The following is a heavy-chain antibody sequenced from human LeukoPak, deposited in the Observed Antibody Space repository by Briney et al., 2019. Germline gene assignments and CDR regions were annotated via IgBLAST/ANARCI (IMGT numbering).Heavy chain of an antibody. V-gene: IGHV3-21*01. CDR1: GFTFSSYS. J-gene: IGHJ3*02. Sequence: GGSLRLSCAASGFTFSSYSMNWVRQAPGKGLEWVSSISSSSSYIYYADSVKGRFTISRDNSKNTLYLQMNSLRAEDTAVYYCARDGPPGGAFDIWGQGTMVTVSS. D-gene: IGHD3-10*01. CDR3: ARDGPPGGAFDI. CDR2: ISSSSSYI.